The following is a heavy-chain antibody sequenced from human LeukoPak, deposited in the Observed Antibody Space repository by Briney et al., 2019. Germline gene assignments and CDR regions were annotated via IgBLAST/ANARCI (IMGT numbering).Heavy chain of an antibody. J-gene: IGHJ4*02. D-gene: IGHD2-2*01. CDR2: ISSSSSYI. V-gene: IGHV3-21*01. CDR1: GFRFRGYT. Sequence: GGSLRLSCAASGFRFRGYTMSWVRQAPGKGLEWVSSISSSSSYIYYANSVRGRFTISRDNAKNSLYLQVNSLRAEDTAVYYCARVEDLSYHDYWGLGTLVTVSS. CDR3: ARVEDLSYHDY.